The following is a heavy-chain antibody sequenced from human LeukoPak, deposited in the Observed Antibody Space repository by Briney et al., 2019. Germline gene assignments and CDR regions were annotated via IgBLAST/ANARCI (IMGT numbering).Heavy chain of an antibody. D-gene: IGHD5-24*01. CDR3: ARGCRDGYSNYWYFDL. V-gene: IGHV4-59*01. Sequence: SETLSLTCTVSGDSISSYYWSWIRQPPGKGLEWIGYIYYSGSTNYNPSLKSRVTISVDTSKNQFSLKLSSVTAADTAVYYCARGCRDGYSNYWYFDLWGRGTLVTVSS. CDR2: IYYSGST. J-gene: IGHJ2*01. CDR1: GDSISSYY.